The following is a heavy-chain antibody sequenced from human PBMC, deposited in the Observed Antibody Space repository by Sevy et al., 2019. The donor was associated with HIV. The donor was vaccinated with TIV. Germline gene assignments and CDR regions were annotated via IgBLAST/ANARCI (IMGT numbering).Heavy chain of an antibody. V-gene: IGHV3-23*01. J-gene: IGHJ4*02. Sequence: GGSLRLSCTASGFTFSSHDMVWVRQAPGKGLEWVSGISEGGKNTYYADSVRGRFTISRDDSKITVYLQMNSLRADDTALYYCGGEGESYHSSWGFDFWGQGTLVTVSS. CDR1: GFTFSSHD. CDR2: ISEGGKNT. CDR3: GGEGESYHSSWGFDF. D-gene: IGHD6-13*01.